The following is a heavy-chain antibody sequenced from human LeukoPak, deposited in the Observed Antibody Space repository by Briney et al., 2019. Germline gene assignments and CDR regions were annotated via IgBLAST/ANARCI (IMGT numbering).Heavy chain of an antibody. CDR3: ARGGYYGSGSYYFDP. D-gene: IGHD3-10*01. CDR2: IYTSGST. V-gene: IGHV4-4*07. CDR1: DGSISSYY. J-gene: IGHJ5*02. Sequence: SETLSLTCTVSDGSISSYYWSWIRQPAGKGLEWIGRIYTSGSTYYNPSLKSRVTISVDTSKNQFSLKLSSVTAADTAVYYCARGGYYGSGSYYFDPWGQGTLVTVSS.